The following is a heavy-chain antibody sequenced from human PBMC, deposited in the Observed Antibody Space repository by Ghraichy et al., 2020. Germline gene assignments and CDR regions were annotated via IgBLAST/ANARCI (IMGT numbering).Heavy chain of an antibody. J-gene: IGHJ6*02. CDR2: INPSGGST. V-gene: IGHV1-46*01. D-gene: IGHD3-22*01. CDR1: GYTFTSYY. CDR3: ARDQGTYYYDSSGDSGYYGMDV. Sequence: ASVKVSCKASGYTFTSYYMHWVRQAPGQGLEWMGIINPSGGSTSYAQKFQGRVTMTRDTSTSTVYMELSSLRSEDTAVYYCARDQGTYYYDSSGDSGYYGMDVWGQGTTVTVSS.